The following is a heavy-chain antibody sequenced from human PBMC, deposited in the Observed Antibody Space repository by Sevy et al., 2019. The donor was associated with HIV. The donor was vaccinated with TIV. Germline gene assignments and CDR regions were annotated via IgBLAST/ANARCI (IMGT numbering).Heavy chain of an antibody. CDR3: TTDLEVTAGY. CDR1: GFTFSDAW. J-gene: IGHJ4*02. V-gene: IGHV3-15*07. Sequence: GGSLRLSCAASGFTFSDAWMTWVRQAPGKGLEWVGRSKSKTDGGTTDYAAPVKGGFTISSDDSKNTLCLQMNSVKTEDTAAYYCTTDLEVTAGYWGQGTLVTVSS. CDR2: SKSKTDGGTT. D-gene: IGHD2-21*02.